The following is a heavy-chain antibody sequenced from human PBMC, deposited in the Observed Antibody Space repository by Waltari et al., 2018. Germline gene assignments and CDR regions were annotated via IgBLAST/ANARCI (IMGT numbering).Heavy chain of an antibody. J-gene: IGHJ6*02. CDR2: ISNDESSL. CDR3: VRLAQRTYRSPVPGRHYYYGMDV. CDR1: GFRFSPSW. V-gene: IGHV3-74*03. Sequence: EEQLLESGGGLVQPGDSLSLSCAASGFRFSPSWIHWVRQAQGQGLVWVARISNDESSLTYADSVKGRFTISRDNAKNTLYLQMKRLRAEDTAVYYCVRLAQRTYRSPVPGRHYYYGMDVWGQGTTVTVSS. D-gene: IGHD3-10*01.